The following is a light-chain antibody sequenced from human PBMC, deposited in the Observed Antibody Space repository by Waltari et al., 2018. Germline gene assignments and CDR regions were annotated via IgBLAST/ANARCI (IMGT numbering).Light chain of an antibody. V-gene: IGLV2-23*01. CDR1: CSHVGGHNL. CDR2: EGN. CDR3: CSFAGSTTWV. Sequence: QSALTQPPSPSGSPGQSITISCTGTCSHVGGHNLFSWYQQHPGKAPQLIIYEGNKWPSGVSHRFSGSKSGNTASLTISGLQAEDEADYYCCSFAGSTTWVFGGGTTLTVL. J-gene: IGLJ3*02.